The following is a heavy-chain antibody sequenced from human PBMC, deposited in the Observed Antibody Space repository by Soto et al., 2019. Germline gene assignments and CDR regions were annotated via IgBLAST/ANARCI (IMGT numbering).Heavy chain of an antibody. CDR2: IWYDGSNK. CDR1: GFTFSSYG. Sequence: QVQLVESGGGVVQPGRSLRLSCAASGFTFSSYGMHWVRQAPGKGLEWVAVIWYDGSNKYYADSVKGRFTISRDNSKNTLYLQMNSLRAEDTAVYYCARDLAYYDFWSGYYIQGLDYWGQGTLVTVSS. J-gene: IGHJ4*02. CDR3: ARDLAYYDFWSGYYIQGLDY. D-gene: IGHD3-3*01. V-gene: IGHV3-33*01.